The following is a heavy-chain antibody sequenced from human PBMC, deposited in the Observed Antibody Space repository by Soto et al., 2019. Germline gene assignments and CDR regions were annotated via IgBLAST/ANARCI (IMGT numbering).Heavy chain of an antibody. J-gene: IGHJ5*02. CDR1: GFTFDDYA. CDR2: ISWNSGSI. CDR3: AKDNSGGYYLGWFDP. D-gene: IGHD3-3*01. Sequence: GGSLRLPCAASGFTFDDYAMHWVRQAPGKGLEWVSGISWNSGSIGYADSVKGRFTISRDNAKNSLYLQMNSLRAEDTALYYCAKDNSGGYYLGWFDPWGQGTLVTVSS. V-gene: IGHV3-9*01.